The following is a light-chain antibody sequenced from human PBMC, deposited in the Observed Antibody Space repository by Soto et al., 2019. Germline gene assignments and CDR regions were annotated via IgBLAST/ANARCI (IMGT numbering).Light chain of an antibody. J-gene: IGKJ4*01. Sequence: EIIMTQSPATLSLSPGERATLSCRASQSVSGSYLSWYQQKPGQAPRLLIYGSSTRATGIPARFSGSGSGTDFTLTISSLQPEDFAVYYCLQDYNLPLTFGGGTKVDIK. CDR1: QSVSGSY. V-gene: IGKV3D-7*01. CDR2: GSS. CDR3: LQDYNLPLT.